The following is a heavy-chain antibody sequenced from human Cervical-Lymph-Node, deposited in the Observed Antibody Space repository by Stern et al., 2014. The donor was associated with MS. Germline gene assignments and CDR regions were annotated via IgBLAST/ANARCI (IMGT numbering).Heavy chain of an antibody. CDR2: IIPIFGTA. CDR3: ASGLIPRDHYNYYGMDV. D-gene: IGHD1-14*01. V-gene: IGHV1-69*06. Sequence: VQLVQSGPEVKTPGSSVKVSCKASGGTFSSYGISWVRQAPGQGLEWVGRIIPIFGTANYAEQYQARVTITADTSTSTAYMDLSSLRSEDTAVYYCASGLIPRDHYNYYGMDVWGQGTTVAVSS. J-gene: IGHJ6*02. CDR1: GGTFSSYG.